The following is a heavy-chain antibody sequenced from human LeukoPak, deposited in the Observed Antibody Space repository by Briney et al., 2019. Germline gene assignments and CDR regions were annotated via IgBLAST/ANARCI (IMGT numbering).Heavy chain of an antibody. D-gene: IGHD3-3*02. CDR2: VKPNSGYT. V-gene: IGHV1-8*01. CDR1: GYTFTSYD. J-gene: IGHJ5*02. CDR3: ARGSIGIDNWFDP. Sequence: ASVRVSCKASGYTFTSYDINWVRQATGQGLEWMGWVKPNSGYTDYAQKFQGRATMTRNTSIDTAYMELSSLTSEDTAVYYCARGSIGIDNWFDPWGQGTLVTVSS.